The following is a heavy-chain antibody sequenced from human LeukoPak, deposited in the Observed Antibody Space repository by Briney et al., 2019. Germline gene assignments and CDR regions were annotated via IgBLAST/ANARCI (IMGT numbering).Heavy chain of an antibody. CDR2: IYYSGST. CDR3: ARVAYYYDSSGYHYYFDY. J-gene: IGHJ4*02. V-gene: IGHV4-31*03. Sequence: SQTLSLTCTVSGGSISSVGYYWSWIRQHPGKGLEWIGYIYYSGSTYYNPSLKSRVTISVDTSKNQFSLKLSSVTAADTAVYYCARVAYYYDSSGYHYYFDYWGQGTLVTVSS. CDR1: GGSISSVGYY. D-gene: IGHD3-22*01.